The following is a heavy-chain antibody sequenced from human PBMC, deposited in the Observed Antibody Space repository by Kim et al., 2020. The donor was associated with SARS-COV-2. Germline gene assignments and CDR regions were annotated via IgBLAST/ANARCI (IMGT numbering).Heavy chain of an antibody. CDR1: GFSFSTYY. Sequence: GGSLRLSCVASGFSFSTYYMNWVRQAPGKGLKWVSTIKPPGDKTYYADSVKGRFTISRDNANNSVYLQMNSLRAEDTAVYYCARDPCLYYWG. CDR3: ARDPCLYY. J-gene: IGHJ4*01. CDR2: IKPPGDKT. V-gene: IGHV3-7*03.